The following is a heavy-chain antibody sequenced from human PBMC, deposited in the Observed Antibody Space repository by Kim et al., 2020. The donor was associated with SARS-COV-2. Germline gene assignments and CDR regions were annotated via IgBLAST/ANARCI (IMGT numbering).Heavy chain of an antibody. CDR2: IKQDGSEK. D-gene: IGHD3-3*01. CDR3: ARNLYYDFWSGYYSYRDYGMDV. J-gene: IGHJ6*02. V-gene: IGHV3-7*01. Sequence: GGSLRLSCAASGFTFSSYWMSWVRQAPGKGLEWVANIKQDGSEKYYVDSVKGRFTISRDNAKNSLYLQMNSLRAEDTAVYYCARNLYYDFWSGYYSYRDYGMDVWGQGTTVTVSS. CDR1: GFTFSSYW.